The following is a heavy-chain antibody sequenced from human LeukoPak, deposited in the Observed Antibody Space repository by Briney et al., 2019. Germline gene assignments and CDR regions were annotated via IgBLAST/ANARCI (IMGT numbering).Heavy chain of an antibody. CDR1: GFTFSTHP. D-gene: IGHD2-15*01. CDR2: ISDTGVDT. V-gene: IGHV3-23*01. Sequence: GGSLRLSCAAFGFTFSTHPMSWARQAPGKGLEWVSTISDTGVDTFYANSVKGRFAISRDNSKNMLYLQMNNLRAEDTAVYYCTKRGAYGSGRSYFFEFWGQGTLVTVSS. CDR3: TKRGAYGSGRSYFFEF. J-gene: IGHJ4*02.